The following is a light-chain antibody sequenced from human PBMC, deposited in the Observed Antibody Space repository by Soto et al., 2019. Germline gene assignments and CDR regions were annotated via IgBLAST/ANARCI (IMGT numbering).Light chain of an antibody. CDR2: SND. Sequence: QSVLTQPPSVSEAPRQRVTISCSGSSSNIGKNAVNWYQQLPGEAPRLLIYSNDLRPSRVSDRFSGSKSGTSASLAISGLQSEDEADYYCSTWDDNLSVVFGGGTTLTVL. CDR1: SSNIGKNA. CDR3: STWDDNLSVV. J-gene: IGLJ2*01. V-gene: IGLV1-36*01.